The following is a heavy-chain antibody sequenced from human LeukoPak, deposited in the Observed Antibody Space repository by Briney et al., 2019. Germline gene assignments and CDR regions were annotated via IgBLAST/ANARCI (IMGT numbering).Heavy chain of an antibody. Sequence: GGSLRLSCAASGFTFSSYAMTWVRQAPGKGLEWVSAISVTGGGTFYADSVKGRFTISRDNSKNTVYLQMNSLRAEDTAVYYCAKEEVGASGDCFDYWGQGTLVTVSS. CDR1: GFTFSSYA. CDR3: AKEEVGASGDCFDY. V-gene: IGHV3-23*01. CDR2: ISVTGGGT. J-gene: IGHJ4*02. D-gene: IGHD1-26*01.